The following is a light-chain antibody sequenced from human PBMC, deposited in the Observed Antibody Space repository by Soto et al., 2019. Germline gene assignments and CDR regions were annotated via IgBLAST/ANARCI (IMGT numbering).Light chain of an antibody. V-gene: IGKV1D-12*01. CDR2: AAS. CDR3: QKANTFPLN. J-gene: IGKJ5*01. CDR1: QGISSW. Sequence: DIQMTHSPSSVSASVLYIITITFRASQGISSWLAWYQQKPGKAPKLLIYAASSLQSGVPSRFSGSGSGTHFTLTISSLQPEDFATYYCQKANTFPLNFGQGTRLEIK.